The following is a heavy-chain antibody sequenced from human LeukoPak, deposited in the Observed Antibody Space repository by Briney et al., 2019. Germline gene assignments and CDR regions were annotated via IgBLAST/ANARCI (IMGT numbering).Heavy chain of an antibody. J-gene: IGHJ4*02. CDR1: GFTFSHYG. CDR2: ISSSSSYI. Sequence: GESLRLSCAASGFTFSHYGMHWVRQAPGKGLEWVSSISSSSSYIYYADSVKGRFTISRDNAKNSLYLQMNSLRAEDTAVYYCARGGRYDFWTFRGQGTLVTVSS. D-gene: IGHD3-3*01. V-gene: IGHV3-21*01. CDR3: ARGGRYDFWTF.